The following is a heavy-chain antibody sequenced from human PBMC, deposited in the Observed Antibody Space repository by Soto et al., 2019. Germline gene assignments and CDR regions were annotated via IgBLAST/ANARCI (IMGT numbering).Heavy chain of an antibody. CDR3: ARDPMRYPTYFDY. V-gene: IGHV4-59*12. Sequence: SETLSLTCTVSGGSISSYYWSWIRQPPGKGLEWIGYIYHSGNTYYNPSLKSRVTISVDTSKNQFSLKLSSVTAADTAVYYCARDPMRYPTYFDYWGQGTLVTVSS. CDR2: IYHSGNT. CDR1: GGSISSYY. D-gene: IGHD1-1*01. J-gene: IGHJ4*02.